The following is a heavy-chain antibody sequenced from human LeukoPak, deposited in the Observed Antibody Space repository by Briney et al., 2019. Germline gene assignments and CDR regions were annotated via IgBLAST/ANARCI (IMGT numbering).Heavy chain of an antibody. CDR2: IYYSGST. V-gene: IGHV4-59*08. J-gene: IGHJ4*02. Sequence: SETLSLTCTVSGGSISSYYWSWIRQPPGKGLEWIGYIYYSGSTNYNPSLKSRVTISVDTSKNQFSLKLSSVTAADTAVHYCARGYFDYWGQGTLVTVSS. CDR3: ARGYFDY. CDR1: GGSISSYY.